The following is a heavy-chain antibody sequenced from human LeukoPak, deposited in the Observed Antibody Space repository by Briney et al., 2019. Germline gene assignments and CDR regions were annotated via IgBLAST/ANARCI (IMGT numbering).Heavy chain of an antibody. CDR2: SLNDGETT. V-gene: IGHV3-30*18. J-gene: IGHJ4*02. CDR3: AKGGVWFGELSLDY. CDR1: GITFSRYG. Sequence: PGTSLRLSCVASGITFSRYGMHWVRQAPGKGLEWVGVSLNDGETTHYGDSVKGRFTISRDNSKNTLYLQMNSLRAEDTAVYYCAKGGVWFGELSLDYWGQGTLVTVSS. D-gene: IGHD3-10*01.